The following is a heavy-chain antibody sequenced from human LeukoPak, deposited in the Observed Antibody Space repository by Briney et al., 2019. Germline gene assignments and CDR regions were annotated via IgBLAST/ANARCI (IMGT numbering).Heavy chain of an antibody. CDR2: IYYSVNT. J-gene: IGHJ4*02. D-gene: IGHD2-21*02. Sequence: SETLSLTCTVSGDSISTSNSYWGWIRQPPGKGLEWIGSIYYSVNTYYNTSLKSRSTISVDTSKNQFSLKLTSLTAATTAVYYCVRGWTIAYCGGDCYPHLFDYWGQGTLVTVSS. V-gene: IGHV4-39*01. CDR1: GDSISTSNSY. CDR3: VRGWTIAYCGGDCYPHLFDY.